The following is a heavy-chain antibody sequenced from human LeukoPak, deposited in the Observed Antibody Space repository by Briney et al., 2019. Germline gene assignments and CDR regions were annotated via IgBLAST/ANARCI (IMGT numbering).Heavy chain of an antibody. J-gene: IGHJ4*02. CDR1: GFTFRSYA. Sequence: GGSLRLSCAASGFTFRSYAMSWVRQAPGKGLEWVSYISSSGSTIYYADSVKGRFTISRDNAKNSLYLQMNSLRAEDTAVYYCARGGYDSPLGYWGQGTLVTVSS. V-gene: IGHV3-48*03. CDR3: ARGGYDSPLGY. CDR2: ISSSGSTI. D-gene: IGHD5-12*01.